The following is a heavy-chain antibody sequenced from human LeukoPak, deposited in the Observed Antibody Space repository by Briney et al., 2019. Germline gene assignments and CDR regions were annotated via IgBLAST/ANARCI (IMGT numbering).Heavy chain of an antibody. V-gene: IGHV1-2*02. Sequence: ASVKVSCTASGYTFTDHYIHWVRQAPGQGLEWMGWINPNNGGTYYALKFQGRVTMTSDTSIGTAYMELSRLRSDDTAVYYCAGGIASYSSSYFDYWGQGALVTVSS. J-gene: IGHJ4*02. CDR3: AGGIASYSSSYFDY. CDR2: INPNNGGT. D-gene: IGHD3-16*01. CDR1: GYTFTDHY.